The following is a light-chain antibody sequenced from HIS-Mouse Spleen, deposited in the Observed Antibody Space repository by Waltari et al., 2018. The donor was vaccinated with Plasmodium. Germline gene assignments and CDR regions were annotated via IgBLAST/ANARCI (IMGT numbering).Light chain of an antibody. V-gene: IGKV3-20*01. CDR3: QQYGSSPYT. CDR2: GAS. J-gene: IGKJ2*01. Sequence: ELVLTQSPGTLSLSPGETATLSCRASQSVSSSYLAWYQQKPGQAPRLLIYGASSRATGIPDRFSGSGSGTDLTLTISRLEPEDFAVYYCQQYGSSPYTFGQGTKLEIK. CDR1: QSVSSSY.